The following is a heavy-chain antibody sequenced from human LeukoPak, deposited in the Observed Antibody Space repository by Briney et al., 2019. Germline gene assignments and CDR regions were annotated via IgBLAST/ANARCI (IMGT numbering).Heavy chain of an antibody. J-gene: IGHJ4*02. CDR2: IIPIFGAA. D-gene: IGHD3-3*01. V-gene: IGHV1-69*05. CDR3: ARGPIFGVVIPADY. Sequence: SVKVSCKASGGTFNTSSITWVRQAPGQGLEWMGGIIPIFGAATYAQKFQGRVTMTTDTSTSTAYMELRSLRSDDTAVYYCARGPIFGVVIPADYWGQGTLVTVSS. CDR1: GGTFNTSS.